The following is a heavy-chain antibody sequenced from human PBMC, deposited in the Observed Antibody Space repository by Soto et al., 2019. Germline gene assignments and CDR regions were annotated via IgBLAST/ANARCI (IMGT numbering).Heavy chain of an antibody. V-gene: IGHV1-69*13. CDR1: GGTFSSYA. CDR3: ATSRGEELWLRYYFDY. J-gene: IGHJ4*02. CDR2: IIPIFGTA. Sequence: SVKVSCKAAGGTFSSYAISWVRQAPGQGLEWMGGIIPIFGTANYAQKFQGRVTITADESTSTAYMELSSLRSEDTAVYYCATSRGEELWLRYYFDYWGQGTLVTVSS. D-gene: IGHD5-18*01.